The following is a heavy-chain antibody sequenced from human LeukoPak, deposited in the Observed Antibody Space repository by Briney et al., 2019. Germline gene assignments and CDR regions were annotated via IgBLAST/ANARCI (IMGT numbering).Heavy chain of an antibody. Sequence: GGSLRLSCAASGFTVSNNYINWVRQAPGKVLEWVSLIYSGGDTHYADSVKGRFTISRDSSKNTLYLQMNSLRAEDTAVYYCTRDPPAVRTNTYAWGQGTLVTVSS. CDR2: IYSGGDT. CDR3: TRDPPAVRTNTYA. J-gene: IGHJ5*02. V-gene: IGHV3-66*01. D-gene: IGHD4/OR15-4a*01. CDR1: GFTVSNNY.